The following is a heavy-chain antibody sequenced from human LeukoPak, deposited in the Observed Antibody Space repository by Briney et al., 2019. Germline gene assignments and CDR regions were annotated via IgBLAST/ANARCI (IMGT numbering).Heavy chain of an antibody. CDR1: GYSFSSHW. Sequence: GESLKISCKGSGYSFSSHWIGWVRQMPGKGLEWMGIIYPGDSDTRYSPSFQGQVTISADKSISTAYLQWSSLKASDTAMYYCARSSSSAYFDYWGQGTLVTVSS. D-gene: IGHD6-6*01. V-gene: IGHV5-51*01. J-gene: IGHJ4*02. CDR3: ARSSSSAYFDY. CDR2: IYPGDSDT.